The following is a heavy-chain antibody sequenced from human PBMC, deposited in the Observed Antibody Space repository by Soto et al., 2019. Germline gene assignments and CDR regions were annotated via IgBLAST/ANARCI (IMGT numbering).Heavy chain of an antibody. V-gene: IGHV4-39*01. CDR1: GGSISSSSYY. Sequence: SETLSLTCTVSGGSISSSSYYWGWIRQPPGKGLEWIGSIYYSGSTYYNPSLKSRVTISVDTSKNQFSLKLSSVTAADTAVYYCARRRGLYCSSTSCSTYYYYGMDVWGQGTTVTVSS. CDR3: ARRRGLYCSSTSCSTYYYYGMDV. J-gene: IGHJ6*02. CDR2: IYYSGST. D-gene: IGHD2-2*01.